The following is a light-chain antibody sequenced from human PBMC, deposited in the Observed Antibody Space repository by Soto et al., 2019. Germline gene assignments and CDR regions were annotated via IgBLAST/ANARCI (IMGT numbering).Light chain of an antibody. CDR1: QTSATY. V-gene: IGKV1-39*01. CDR2: EAS. Sequence: DIQMNQSPSSLSATVGDRVTITCRASQTSATYINWYQQKSGSAPRLLIYEASGLQSGVPSRFSGSGSGTHFVLTISNFQPEDSATYFCQQTYTNPQTFGQGTKV. CDR3: QQTYTNPQT. J-gene: IGKJ1*01.